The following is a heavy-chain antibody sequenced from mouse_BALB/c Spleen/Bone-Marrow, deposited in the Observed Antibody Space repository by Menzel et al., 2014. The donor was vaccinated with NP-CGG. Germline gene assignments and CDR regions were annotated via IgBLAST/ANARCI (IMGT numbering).Heavy chain of an antibody. CDR1: GYTFTGYW. V-gene: IGHV1S81*02. CDR3: ASGPWYFDV. D-gene: IGHD3-1*01. Sequence: QVQLQQSGAELVRPGVSVKLSCKASGYTFTGYWMHWIKPRPEQGLERIGEINPTNGSTNYNEEFKTKATLTVDKSSSTAYMQLSSLTSEDSAVYYCASGPWYFDVWGAGTTVTVSS. CDR2: INPTNGST. J-gene: IGHJ1*01.